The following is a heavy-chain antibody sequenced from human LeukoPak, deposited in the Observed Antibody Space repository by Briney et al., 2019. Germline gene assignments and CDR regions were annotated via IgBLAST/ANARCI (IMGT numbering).Heavy chain of an antibody. CDR1: GGSISSYY. CDR2: IYYSGST. J-gene: IGHJ4*02. Sequence: SETLSLTCTVSGGSISSYYWSWIRQPPGKGLERIGYIYYSGSTNYNPSLKSRVTISVDTSKNQFSLKLSSVTAADTAVYYCARAVRGIGGPFDYWGQGTLVTVSS. D-gene: IGHD1-26*01. CDR3: ARAVRGIGGPFDY. V-gene: IGHV4-59*01.